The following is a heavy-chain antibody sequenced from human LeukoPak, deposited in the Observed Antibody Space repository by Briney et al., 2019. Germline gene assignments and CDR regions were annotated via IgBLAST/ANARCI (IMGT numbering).Heavy chain of an antibody. D-gene: IGHD3-10*01. J-gene: IGHJ5*02. Sequence: GGSLRLSCAASGFTFSSYEMNWVRQAPGKGLEWVSYISSSGSTIYYADSVKGRFTISRDNAKNSLYLQMNSLRAEDTAMYYCARATTYFYGSVTYDWFDPWGQGTLVTVSS. CDR3: ARATTYFYGSVTYDWFDP. CDR2: ISSSGSTI. V-gene: IGHV3-48*03. CDR1: GFTFSSYE.